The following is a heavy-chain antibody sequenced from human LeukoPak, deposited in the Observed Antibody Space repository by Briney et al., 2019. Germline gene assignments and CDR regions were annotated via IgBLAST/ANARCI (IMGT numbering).Heavy chain of an antibody. V-gene: IGHV1-2*02. J-gene: IGHJ4*02. Sequence: ASVKVSCKASGYTFTGYYMHWVRQAPGQGLEWMRWINPDSGGTIYAQNFQGRVTMTRDTSISTAYMELSSLRSDDTAVYYCARDLGDTYGSVGDFDYWGQGTLVTVSS. CDR2: INPDSGGT. CDR1: GYTFTGYY. D-gene: IGHD3-10*01. CDR3: ARDLGDTYGSVGDFDY.